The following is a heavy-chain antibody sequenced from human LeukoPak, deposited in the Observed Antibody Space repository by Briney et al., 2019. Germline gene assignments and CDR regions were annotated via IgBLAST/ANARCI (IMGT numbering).Heavy chain of an antibody. D-gene: IGHD3-10*01. CDR1: GYTFTSYY. J-gene: IGHJ6*04. CDR2: INPSGGST. V-gene: IGHV1-46*01. CDR3: ASPLVRGGLSPYGMDV. Sequence: GASVKVSCKASGYTFTSYYMHWVRQAPGQGLEWMGIINPSGGSTSYAQKFQGRVTMTRDTSTSTVYMELSSLRSEDTAVYYCASPLVRGGLSPYGMDVWGKGTTVTVSS.